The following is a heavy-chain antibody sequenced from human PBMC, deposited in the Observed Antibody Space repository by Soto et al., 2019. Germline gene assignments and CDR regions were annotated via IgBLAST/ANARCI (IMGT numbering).Heavy chain of an antibody. CDR1: GYTFTGYY. J-gene: IGHJ4*02. Sequence: ASVKVSCKASGYTFTGYYMHWVRQAPGQGLEWMGWINPNSGGTNYAQKFQGWVTMTRDTSISTAYMELSRLRSDDTAVYYCARGPYCSSTSCYVIDYWGQGTLVTVSS. CDR2: INPNSGGT. V-gene: IGHV1-2*04. D-gene: IGHD2-2*01. CDR3: ARGPYCSSTSCYVIDY.